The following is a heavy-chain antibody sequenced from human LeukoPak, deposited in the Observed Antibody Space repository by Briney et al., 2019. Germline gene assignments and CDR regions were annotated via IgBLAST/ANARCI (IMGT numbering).Heavy chain of an antibody. CDR3: ARAVATNAPGPDY. Sequence: PSQTLSLTCTVSGGSISSGGYYWSWIRQHPGKGLEWIGYIYYRGSTYYNPSLKSRVTISVDTSKNQFSLKLSSVTAADTAVYYCARAVATNAPGPDYWGQGTLVTVSS. J-gene: IGHJ4*02. CDR1: GGSISSGGYY. D-gene: IGHD5-12*01. V-gene: IGHV4-31*03. CDR2: IYYRGST.